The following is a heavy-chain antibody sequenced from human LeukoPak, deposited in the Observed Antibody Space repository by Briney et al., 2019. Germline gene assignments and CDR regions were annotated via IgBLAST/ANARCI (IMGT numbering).Heavy chain of an antibody. D-gene: IGHD6-6*01. V-gene: IGHV3-30*16. J-gene: IGHJ4*02. CDR1: GFTFSSYA. Sequence: GGSLRLSCAASGFTFSSYAMHWVRQAPGKGLEWVAVISYDGSSKYYADSVKGRFTISRDNSKNTLYLQMNSLRAEDTAVYYCARERRAALEPIFDYWGQGTLVTVSS. CDR2: ISYDGSSK. CDR3: ARERRAALEPIFDY.